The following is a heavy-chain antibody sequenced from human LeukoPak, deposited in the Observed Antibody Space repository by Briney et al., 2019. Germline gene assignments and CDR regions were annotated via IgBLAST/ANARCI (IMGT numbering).Heavy chain of an antibody. J-gene: IGHJ6*02. CDR1: GGSISSGGYY. CDR3: ARAPPPLRFLEWLSPMDD. D-gene: IGHD3-3*01. V-gene: IGHV4-31*03. CDR2: IYYSGST. Sequence: SETLSLTCTVSGGSISSGGYYWSWIRQHPGKGLEWIGYIYYSGSTYYNPSLKSRVTISVDTSKNQFSLKLSSVTAADTAVYYCARAPPPLRFLEWLSPMDDWGQGTTVTVSS.